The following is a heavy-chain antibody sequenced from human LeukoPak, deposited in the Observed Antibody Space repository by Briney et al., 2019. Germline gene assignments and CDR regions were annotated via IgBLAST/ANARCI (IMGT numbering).Heavy chain of an antibody. Sequence: GGSLRLSCVASGFTFSSYAMSWVRQAPGKGLEWVSAISFSGGSTYYADFLKGRSTISRDNSSNTLSLQMNSLRADDTAVYYCAKGPPRPTIAAAEFEYWGQGTLVTVSS. V-gene: IGHV3-23*01. CDR3: AKGPPRPTIAAAEFEY. J-gene: IGHJ4*02. CDR1: GFTFSSYA. D-gene: IGHD6-13*01. CDR2: ISFSGGST.